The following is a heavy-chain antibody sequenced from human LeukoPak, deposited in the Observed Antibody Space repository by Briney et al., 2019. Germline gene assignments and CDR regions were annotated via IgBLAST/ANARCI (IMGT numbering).Heavy chain of an antibody. D-gene: IGHD3-22*01. J-gene: IGHJ5*02. CDR2: VYFTGST. CDR3: ARHGVDYYDSSGAIDP. CDR1: GGSISSYY. Sequence: SETLSLTCAVSGGSISSYYWSWIRQPPGKGLEWIGNVYFTGSTKNNPSLTTRVTISIDTSKNQFSLKLSSVTAADTAVYYCARHGVDYYDSSGAIDPWGQGTLVTVSS. V-gene: IGHV4-59*08.